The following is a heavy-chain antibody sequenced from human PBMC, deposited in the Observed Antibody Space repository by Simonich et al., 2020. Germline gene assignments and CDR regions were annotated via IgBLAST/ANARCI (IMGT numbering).Heavy chain of an antibody. Sequence: EVQLVESGGGLVKPGGSLRLYCAASGFTFSSYSMNWVLQAPGKGVEWVSSISSSSRYIYYADSGKGRFTISRDNAKNSLYLQMNSLRAEDTAVYYCARDAAGDYWGQGTLVTVSS. CDR1: GFTFSSYS. J-gene: IGHJ4*02. CDR3: ARDAAGDY. V-gene: IGHV3-21*01. CDR2: ISSSSRYI. D-gene: IGHD6-13*01.